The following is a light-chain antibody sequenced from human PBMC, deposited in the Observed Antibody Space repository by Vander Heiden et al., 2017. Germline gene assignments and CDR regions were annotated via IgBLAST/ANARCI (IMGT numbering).Light chain of an antibody. J-gene: IGKJ4*01. Sequence: EIVLTQSPATLSLSPGVRATLSCSASQSVSSYLAWYQQKPGQAPRLLISDASNRATGIPARFSGSGSGADFTLTISSLEPEDFAVYYCQQRYNWPPLTFGGGTKVEIK. CDR1: QSVSSY. CDR2: DAS. CDR3: QQRYNWPPLT. V-gene: IGKV3-11*01.